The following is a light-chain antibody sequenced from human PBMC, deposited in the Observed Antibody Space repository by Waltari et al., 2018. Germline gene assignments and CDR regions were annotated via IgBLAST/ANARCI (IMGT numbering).Light chain of an antibody. CDR2: GAS. J-gene: IGKJ1*01. V-gene: IGKV3-15*01. CDR1: QSVSSN. Sequence: EIVMTQSPATLSVSPGERATLSCRASQSVSSNLDWYQQKPGQAPRLLIYGASTRANGIPTRFSGSGSGTEFTLTISSLQSEDFAVYYCQQYNNWPPTWTFGQGTKVEIK. CDR3: QQYNNWPPTWT.